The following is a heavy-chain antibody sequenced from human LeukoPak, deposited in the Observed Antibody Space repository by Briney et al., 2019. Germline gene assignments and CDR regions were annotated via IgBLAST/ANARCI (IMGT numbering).Heavy chain of an antibody. Sequence: GGSLRLSCAASGFTFSSYGMSWVRQAPGKGLEWVSSISSSSSYIYYADSVKGRFTVSRDNAKNSLYLQMNSLRAEDTAVYYCARGSSNSGSYYNWFDPWGQGTLVTVSS. D-gene: IGHD1-26*01. CDR1: GFTFSSYG. V-gene: IGHV3-21*01. CDR3: ARGSSNSGSYYNWFDP. J-gene: IGHJ5*02. CDR2: ISSSSSYI.